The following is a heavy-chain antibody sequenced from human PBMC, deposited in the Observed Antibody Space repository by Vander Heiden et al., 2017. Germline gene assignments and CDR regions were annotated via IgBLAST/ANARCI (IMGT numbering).Heavy chain of an antibody. V-gene: IGHV3-23*01. D-gene: IGHD5-12*01. Sequence: EAQLLDSGGDIVQPGGSLRLSCAASGFTFSSFVMSWVRQAPGKGLEWVSSVSADGGTTYYADSVKGRFTISRDNSKNRLYLDVNSLGAEDTAVYFAASGSYYGMDVWGRGTTVSVSS. CDR1: GFTFSSFV. CDR2: VSADGGTT. J-gene: IGHJ6*02. CDR3: ASGSYYGMDV.